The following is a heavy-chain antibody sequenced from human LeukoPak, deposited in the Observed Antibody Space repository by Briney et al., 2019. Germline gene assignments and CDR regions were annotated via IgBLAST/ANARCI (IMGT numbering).Heavy chain of an antibody. D-gene: IGHD2-2*02. J-gene: IGHJ3*02. CDR3: ATGHIRYCSSTSCYNAFDI. V-gene: IGHV1-24*01. CDR2: FDPEDGET. Sequence: ASVKVSCKVSGYTLTELSMHWVRQAPGKGLEWMEGFDPEDGETIYAQKFQGRVTMTEDTSTDTAYMELSSLRSEDTAVYYCATGHIRYCSSTSCYNAFDIWGQGTMVTVSS. CDR1: GYTLTELS.